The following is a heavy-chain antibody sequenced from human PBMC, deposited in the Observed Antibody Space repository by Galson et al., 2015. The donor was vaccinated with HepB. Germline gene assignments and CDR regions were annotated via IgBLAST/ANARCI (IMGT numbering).Heavy chain of an antibody. CDR3: ARDCGCSSTSCYRWYPCY. D-gene: IGHD2-2*01. V-gene: IGHV1-2*04. CDR1: GYTFTSYY. J-gene: IGHJ4*02. Sequence: SVKVSCKASGYTFTSYYMHWVRQAPGQGLEWMGWINPNSGGTNYAQKFQGWVTMTRDTSISTAYMELSRLRSDDTAVYCCARDCGCSSTSCYRWYPCYWGQGTLVTVSS. CDR2: INPNSGGT.